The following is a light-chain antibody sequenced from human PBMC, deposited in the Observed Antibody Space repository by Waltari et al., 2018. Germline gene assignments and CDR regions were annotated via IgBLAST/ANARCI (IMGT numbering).Light chain of an antibody. CDR2: LEGSGNY. CDR3: ETWDSNTRV. V-gene: IGLV4-60*03. CDR1: SGHSTYI. J-gene: IGLJ3*02. Sequence: QPVLTQSSSTSASLGSSVKLTCTLDSGHSTYIIAWHRQQGGNAPRYLMKLEGSGNYNKVSGVPDRCSGSSSGADRYLAIFSRQSEDEADYYCETWDSNTRVFGGGTKLTVL.